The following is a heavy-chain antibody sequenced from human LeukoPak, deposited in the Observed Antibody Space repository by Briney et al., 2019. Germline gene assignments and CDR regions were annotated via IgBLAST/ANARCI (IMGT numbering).Heavy chain of an antibody. J-gene: IGHJ4*02. CDR1: GFTFSSYA. CDR2: ISGSGGST. D-gene: IGHD6-13*01. CDR3: AKESVRYSSSGEGQK. V-gene: IGHV3-23*01. Sequence: PGGSLRLSCAASGFTFSSYAMSSVRQAPGKGLEWVSAISGSGGSTYYEDSVKGRFTISRDNSKNTLYLQMNSLRAEGTAVYYCAKESVRYSSSGEGQKWGQGTLVTVSS.